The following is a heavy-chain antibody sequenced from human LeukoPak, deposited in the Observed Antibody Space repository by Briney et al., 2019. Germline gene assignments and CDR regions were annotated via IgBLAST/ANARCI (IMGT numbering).Heavy chain of an antibody. CDR1: GFTFSSYS. J-gene: IGHJ4*02. CDR2: ISSSSSYI. D-gene: IGHD1-14*01. Sequence: GGSLRLSCAASGFTFSSYSMIWVRQAPGEGLEWVSSISSSSSYIYYADSVKGRFTISRDNAKNSLYLQMNSLRVEDTAVYYCAREATVLTDYWGQGTLVTVSS. V-gene: IGHV3-21*01. CDR3: AREATVLTDY.